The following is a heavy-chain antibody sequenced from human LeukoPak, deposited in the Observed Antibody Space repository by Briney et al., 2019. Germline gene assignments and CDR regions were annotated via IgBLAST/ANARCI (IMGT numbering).Heavy chain of an antibody. J-gene: IGHJ5*02. CDR2: IYPGDSDT. D-gene: IGHD3-3*01. CDR3: ARLAPLEWLGGLNWFDP. Sequence: GESLKISCKGSGYSCTSYWIGWVRRMPGKGLEWMGIIYPGDSDTRYRPSFQGQFTISADKSSSTPYLPWSSLHASDTAMYYCARLAPLEWLGGLNWFDPWGQGTLVTVSS. V-gene: IGHV5-51*01. CDR1: GYSCTSYW.